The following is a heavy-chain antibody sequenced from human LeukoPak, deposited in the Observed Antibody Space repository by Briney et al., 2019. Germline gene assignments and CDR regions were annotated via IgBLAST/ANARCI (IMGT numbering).Heavy chain of an antibody. Sequence: GGSLRLSCAASGFAFSSYAMHWVRQAPGKGLEWVAVISYDGSNKYYADSVKGRFTISRDNSKNTLYLQMNSLRAEDTAVYYCAREHRGITMVRGVIIPFEPFDYWGQGTLVTVSS. CDR2: ISYDGSNK. V-gene: IGHV3-30*04. CDR3: AREHRGITMVRGVIIPFEPFDY. CDR1: GFAFSSYA. J-gene: IGHJ4*02. D-gene: IGHD3-10*01.